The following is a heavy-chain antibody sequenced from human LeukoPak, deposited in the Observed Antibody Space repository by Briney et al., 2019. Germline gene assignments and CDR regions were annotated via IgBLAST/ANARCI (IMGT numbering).Heavy chain of an antibody. CDR2: INTDGSTT. Sequence: GGSLRLSCAAFGFTFSGYWMHWVRQAPGKGLVWVSIINTDGSTTRYADSVKGRFTISRDNAKNTLYLQINSPRVEDTAVYFCARDTSRTMDVWGQGTTVTV. D-gene: IGHD2/OR15-2a*01. CDR3: ARDTSRTMDV. V-gene: IGHV3-74*01. CDR1: GFTFSGYW. J-gene: IGHJ6*02.